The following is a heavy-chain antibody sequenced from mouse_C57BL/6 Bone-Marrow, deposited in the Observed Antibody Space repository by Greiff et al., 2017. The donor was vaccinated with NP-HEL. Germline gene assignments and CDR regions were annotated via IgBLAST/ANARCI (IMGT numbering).Heavy chain of an antibody. V-gene: IGHV3-6*01. J-gene: IGHJ2*01. D-gene: IGHD4-1*01. CDR2: ISYDGSN. Sequence: ESGPGLVKPSQSLSLTCSVTGYSITSGYYWNWIRQFPGNKLEWMGYISYDGSNNYNPSLKNRISITRDTSKNQFFLKLNSVTTEDTATYYCAREVGPSFDYWGQGTTLTVSS. CDR3: AREVGPSFDY. CDR1: GYSITSGYY.